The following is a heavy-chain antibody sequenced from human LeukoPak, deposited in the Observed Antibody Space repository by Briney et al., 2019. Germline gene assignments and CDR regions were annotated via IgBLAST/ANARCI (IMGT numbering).Heavy chain of an antibody. CDR3: ARAIIASIAAAATDV. Sequence: ASVKVSCKASGYTFTSYDINWVRQGTGQGLEGMGWINPNSGGTNYAQKFQGRVTITRDTSISTAYMELSRLRSDDTAVYYCARAIIASIAAAATDVWGKGTTVTISS. CDR1: GYTFTSYD. V-gene: IGHV1-2*02. J-gene: IGHJ6*04. D-gene: IGHD6-13*01. CDR2: INPNSGGT.